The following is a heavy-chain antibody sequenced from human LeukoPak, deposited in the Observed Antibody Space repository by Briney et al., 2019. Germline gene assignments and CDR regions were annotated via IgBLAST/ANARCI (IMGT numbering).Heavy chain of an antibody. J-gene: IGHJ4*02. CDR1: GVSFCGYY. Sequence: SETLSLTSAVGGVSFCGYYWSWMPPPPRKGWEGSGEINHSRRTNYNPFLKSRVTTTVNTSKKHFSLKLSSMTAADAAVYYFGREHTVNTGGPRYYDCWRRGKLAPVSS. CDR2: INHSRRT. V-gene: IGHV4-34*01. D-gene: IGHD4-4*01. CDR3: GREHTVNTGGPRYYDC.